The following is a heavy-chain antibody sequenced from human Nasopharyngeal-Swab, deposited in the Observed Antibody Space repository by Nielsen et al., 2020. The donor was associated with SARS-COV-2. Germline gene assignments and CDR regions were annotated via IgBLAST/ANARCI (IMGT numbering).Heavy chain of an antibody. D-gene: IGHD4-23*01. CDR1: GFSFSSFW. Sequence: GALKISCAASGFSFSSFWMHWVRQVPGEGLVWVSRIDTGGTRTDYAESVKGRFTISRDNAKNTLYPQMNNLRPEDTAVYYCARDIGGFGGYWGQGTLVTVSS. CDR3: ARDIGGFGGY. V-gene: IGHV3-74*01. J-gene: IGHJ4*01. CDR2: IDTGGTRT.